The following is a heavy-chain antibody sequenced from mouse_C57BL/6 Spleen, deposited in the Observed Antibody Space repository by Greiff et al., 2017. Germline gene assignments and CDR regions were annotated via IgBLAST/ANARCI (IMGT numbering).Heavy chain of an antibody. J-gene: IGHJ3*01. D-gene: IGHD1-1*01. V-gene: IGHV1-7*01. CDR2: INPSSGYT. CDR1: GYTFTSYW. Sequence: LQESGAELAKPGASVKLSCKASGYTFTSYWMPWVNQRPGQGLEWIGYINPSSGYTNYNQKFKDKATLTADKSSSTAYMQLSSLTYEDSAVYYCARMPLFGSSYGFAYWGQGTLVTVSA. CDR3: ARMPLFGSSYGFAY.